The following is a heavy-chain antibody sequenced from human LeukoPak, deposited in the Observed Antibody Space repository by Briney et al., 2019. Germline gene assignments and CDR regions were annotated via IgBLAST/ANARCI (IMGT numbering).Heavy chain of an antibody. D-gene: IGHD6-19*01. CDR1: GYTFATYS. CDR3: ARGHSSGRDYYCDT. Sequence: ASVKVSCKTSGYTFATYSINWVRQAPGQGLEWMGWISGYSGSTNYAQKLQGRVTMTTDTSTTTAYMQLRSLKSDDTAVYYCARGHSSGRDYYCDTWGQGTLVTVSS. CDR2: ISGYSGST. J-gene: IGHJ4*02. V-gene: IGHV1-18*01.